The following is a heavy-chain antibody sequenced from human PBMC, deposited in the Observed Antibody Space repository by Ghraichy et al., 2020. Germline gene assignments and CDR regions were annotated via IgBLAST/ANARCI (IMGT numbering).Heavy chain of an antibody. J-gene: IGHJ3*02. Sequence: SGPTLVKPTQTLTLTCTFSGFSLSTSGVGVGWIRQPPGKALEWLALIYWDDDKRYSPSLKSRLTITKDTSKNQVVLTMTNMDPVDTATYYCAHRPPVGYYDSRVPTGGKNAFDIWGQGTMVTVSS. D-gene: IGHD3-22*01. CDR1: GFSLSTSGVG. CDR2: IYWDDDK. V-gene: IGHV2-5*02. CDR3: AHRPPVGYYDSRVPTGGKNAFDI.